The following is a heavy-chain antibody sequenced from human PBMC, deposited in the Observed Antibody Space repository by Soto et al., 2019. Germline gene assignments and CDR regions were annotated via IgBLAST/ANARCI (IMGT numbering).Heavy chain of an antibody. CDR1: GGSISSYY. Sequence: TSETLSLTCTVSGGSISSYYWSWIRQPPGKGLEWIGYIYYSGSTNYNPSLKSRVTISVDTSKNQFSLQLSSVIAADTAVYYCARSDCSSTSCRYYFDYWGQGTLVTVSS. CDR3: ARSDCSSTSCRYYFDY. J-gene: IGHJ4*02. D-gene: IGHD2-2*01. V-gene: IGHV4-59*01. CDR2: IYYSGST.